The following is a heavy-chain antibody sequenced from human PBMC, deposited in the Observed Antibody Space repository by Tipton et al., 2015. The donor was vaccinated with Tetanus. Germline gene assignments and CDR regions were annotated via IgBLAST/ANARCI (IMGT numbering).Heavy chain of an antibody. CDR2: IIPMLGTT. CDR3: ARLSYCSGGRCYSFDH. Sequence: QLVQSGPEVKKPGSSAKVSCKASGGTVSSYAITWVRQAPGQGLEWVGSIIPMLGTTTYAQKFRDRITITADDSTSTTYLELSSLTSEGTAVYYCARLSYCSGGRCYSFDHWGQGTLVIVSS. V-gene: IGHV1-69*11. CDR1: GGTVSSYA. D-gene: IGHD2-15*01. J-gene: IGHJ4*02.